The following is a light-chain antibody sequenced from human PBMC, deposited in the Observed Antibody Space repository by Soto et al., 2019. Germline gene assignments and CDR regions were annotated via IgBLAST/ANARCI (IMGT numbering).Light chain of an antibody. V-gene: IGLV2-14*03. CDR1: SSDVGGYDF. CDR3: SSFSPSNTLII. J-gene: IGLJ2*01. CDR2: DVS. Sequence: QSVLTQPASVSGSPGQSITISCTGTSSDVGGYDFVSWYQHRPGKAPKLLIYDVSTRPSGVSYRFSGSKSGDTAFLTISGLQAEDEADYHCSSFSPSNTLIIFGGGTKVTVL.